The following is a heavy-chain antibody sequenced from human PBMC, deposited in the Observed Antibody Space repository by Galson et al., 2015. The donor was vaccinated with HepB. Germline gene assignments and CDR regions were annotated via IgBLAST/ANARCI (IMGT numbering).Heavy chain of an antibody. CDR1: GFRLTDYA. CDR2: ISSDSTTI. CDR3: VRDRGSGFGGNDVPSFDY. V-gene: IGHV3-48*01. J-gene: IGHJ4*02. D-gene: IGHD5-12*01. Sequence: SLRLSCAASGFRLTDYAMNWVRRAPGKGLEWAAYISSDSTTIHYADSVKGRFTNSKDNAKNSVFLQMNSLRGEDTAVYYCVRDRGSGFGGNDVPSFDYWGRGSLVTVSP.